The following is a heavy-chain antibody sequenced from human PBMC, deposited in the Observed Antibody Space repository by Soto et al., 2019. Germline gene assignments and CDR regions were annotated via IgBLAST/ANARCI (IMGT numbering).Heavy chain of an antibody. CDR3: ARVPTWSGYLFRYYYGMDV. D-gene: IGHD3-3*01. Sequence: QVQLQESGPGLVKPSQTLSLTCTVSGGSISSGGYYWSWIRQHPGKGLEWIGYIYYSGSTYYNPSLKSRVTISXDXPKNQFSLKLSSVTAADTAVYYCARVPTWSGYLFRYYYGMDVWGQGTTVTVSS. V-gene: IGHV4-31*03. CDR1: GGSISSGGYY. J-gene: IGHJ6*02. CDR2: IYYSGST.